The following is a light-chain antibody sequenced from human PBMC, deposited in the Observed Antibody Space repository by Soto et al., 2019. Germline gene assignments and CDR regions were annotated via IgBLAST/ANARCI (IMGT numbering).Light chain of an antibody. V-gene: IGKV1-5*01. Sequence: DIQMTQSPSTLSASVGDRVTITCRASQSISSWLAWYQQKPGKAPKLLIYDASSLESGVPSRFSGSGSGTEFTLTISSLQPDDFANYYCQQYNSYSLYTFGQGTKVDIK. J-gene: IGKJ2*01. CDR1: QSISSW. CDR3: QQYNSYSLYT. CDR2: DAS.